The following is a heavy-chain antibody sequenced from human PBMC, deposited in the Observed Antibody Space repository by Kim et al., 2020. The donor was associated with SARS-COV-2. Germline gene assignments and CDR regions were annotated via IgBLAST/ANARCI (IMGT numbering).Heavy chain of an antibody. CDR3: ARRFGSGAFDI. CDR2: ISTGSSYI. Sequence: GGSLRLSCAASGFTFSNYNMNWVRQAPGKGLEWVSSISTGSSYIFYADSVKGRFTISRDNAKNSLYLQMNGLRAEDTAVYYCARRFGSGAFDIWGQGTMV. D-gene: IGHD2-15*01. J-gene: IGHJ3*02. CDR1: GFTFSNYN. V-gene: IGHV3-21*06.